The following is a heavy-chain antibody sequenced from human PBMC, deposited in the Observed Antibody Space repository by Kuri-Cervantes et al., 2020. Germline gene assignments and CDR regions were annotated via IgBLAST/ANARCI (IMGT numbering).Heavy chain of an antibody. D-gene: IGHD2-2*01. CDR1: GFTVNNNY. CDR2: IYSGGHA. V-gene: IGHV3-53*01. J-gene: IGHJ4*02. Sequence: GESLKISCAASGFTVNNNYMNWVRQAPGKGLEWVSVIYSGGHAYYGDSVKGQFTISRDNSKNTLYLQMDSLRAEDTAVYYCAKVLSNTWQADYWGQGTLVTVSS. CDR3: AKVLSNTWQADY.